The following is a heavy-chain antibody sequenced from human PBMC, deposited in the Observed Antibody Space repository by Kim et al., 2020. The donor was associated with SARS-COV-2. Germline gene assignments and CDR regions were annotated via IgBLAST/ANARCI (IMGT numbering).Heavy chain of an antibody. CDR3: ASRVSYLGYYYYYGMDV. Sequence: GGSLRLSCAASGFTFSSYSMNWVRQAPGKGLEWVSSISSSSSYIYYADSVKGRFTISRDNAKNSLYLQMNSLRAEDTAVYYCASRVSYLGYYYYYGMDVWGQGTTVTVSS. CDR1: GFTFSSYS. V-gene: IGHV3-21*01. J-gene: IGHJ6*02. CDR2: ISSSSSYI. D-gene: IGHD3-10*01.